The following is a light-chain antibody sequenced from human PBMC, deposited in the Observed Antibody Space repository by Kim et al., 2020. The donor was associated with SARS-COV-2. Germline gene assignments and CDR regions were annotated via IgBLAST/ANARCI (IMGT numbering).Light chain of an antibody. CDR1: QSVSSY. J-gene: IGKJ2*01. Sequence: LSLSPGERATLSCMASQSVSSYLAWYQQKPGQAPRLLIYDASNRATGIPARFSGSGSGTDFTLTISSLEPEDFAVYYCQQRSNWYTFGQGTKLEIK. CDR2: DAS. V-gene: IGKV3-11*01. CDR3: QQRSNWYT.